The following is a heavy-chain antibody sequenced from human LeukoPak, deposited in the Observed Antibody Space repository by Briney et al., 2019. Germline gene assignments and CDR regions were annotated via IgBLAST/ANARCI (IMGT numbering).Heavy chain of an antibody. J-gene: IGHJ3*02. Sequence: GGSLRLSCAASGFTFSSYWMSWVRQAPGKGLEWVANIKQDGSEKYYVDSVKGRFTISRDNAKNSLYLQMNSLRAEDTAVYYCARTYKDYDILTGYPFDAFDIWGQGTMVTVSS. D-gene: IGHD3-9*01. V-gene: IGHV3-7*01. CDR3: ARTYKDYDILTGYPFDAFDI. CDR1: GFTFSSYW. CDR2: IKQDGSEK.